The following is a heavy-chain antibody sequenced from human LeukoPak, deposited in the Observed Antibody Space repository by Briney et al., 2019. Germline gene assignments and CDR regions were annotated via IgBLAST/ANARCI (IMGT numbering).Heavy chain of an antibody. CDR2: ISGSGGNT. CDR3: AKDQNIYRYFDY. Sequence: GSLELSCAASGFTFSNHALSWVRPAPGEGLEWVSVISGSGGNTYYADSVKGRFTISRDNSKNTVYLQMNSLRAEDTAIYYCAKDQNIYRYFDYWGQGTLVTVSS. J-gene: IGHJ4*03. V-gene: IGHV3-23*01. D-gene: IGHD1/OR15-1a*01. CDR1: GFTFSNHA.